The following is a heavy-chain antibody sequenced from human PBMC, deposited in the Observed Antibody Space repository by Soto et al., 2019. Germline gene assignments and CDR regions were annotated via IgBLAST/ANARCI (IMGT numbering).Heavy chain of an antibody. Sequence: GSLRLSCAASGFTFSNYVIHWVRQAPGKGLEWVALISHDGNNKQYADSVKGRFTISRDNSKNTLSLQMDSLRAEDTAVYYCAREDESSGYAGTFHHWGQGTQVIVSS. J-gene: IGHJ1*01. V-gene: IGHV3-30-3*01. CDR1: GFTFSNYV. CDR3: AREDESSGYAGTFHH. CDR2: ISHDGNNK. D-gene: IGHD3-22*01.